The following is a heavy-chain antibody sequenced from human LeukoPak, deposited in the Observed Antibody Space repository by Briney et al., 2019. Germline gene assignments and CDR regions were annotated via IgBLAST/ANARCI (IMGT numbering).Heavy chain of an antibody. CDR1: GYTFTSYG. D-gene: IGHD3-10*01. V-gene: IGHV1-2*02. CDR3: AREFGELPDY. CDR2: INPSSGGT. Sequence: GASVKVSCKASGYTFTSYGISWVRQAPGQGLEWMGWINPSSGGTKYAQKLQGRVTMTRDTSISTAYMELSRLRSDDTAVYYCAREFGELPDYWGQGTLVTVSS. J-gene: IGHJ4*02.